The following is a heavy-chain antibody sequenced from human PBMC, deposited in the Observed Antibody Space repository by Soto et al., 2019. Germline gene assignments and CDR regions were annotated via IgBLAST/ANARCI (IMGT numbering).Heavy chain of an antibody. Sequence: VASVKVSCKASGYTFTSYGISWVRQAPGQGLEWMGWISAYNGNTNYAQKLQGRVTMTTDTSTSTAYMELRSLRSDDTAVYYCARVRNYYDSSGQGWFDPWGQGTLVTVSS. CDR2: ISAYNGNT. J-gene: IGHJ5*02. D-gene: IGHD3-22*01. CDR1: GYTFTSYG. V-gene: IGHV1-18*04. CDR3: ARVRNYYDSSGQGWFDP.